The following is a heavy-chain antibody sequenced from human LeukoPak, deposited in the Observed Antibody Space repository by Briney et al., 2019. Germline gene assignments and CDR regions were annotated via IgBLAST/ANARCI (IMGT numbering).Heavy chain of an antibody. J-gene: IGHJ6*02. V-gene: IGHV1-18*01. CDR2: ISAYNGNT. CDR3: ATAHSSSWYTYYYYGMDV. Sequence: ASVKVSCKASGYTFTSYGISWVRQAPGQGLEWMGWISAYNGNTNYAQKLQGRVTMTTDTSTSTAYMELRSLRSDDTAVYYCATAHSSSWYTYYYYGMDVWGQGTTVTVSS. D-gene: IGHD6-13*01. CDR1: GYTFTSYG.